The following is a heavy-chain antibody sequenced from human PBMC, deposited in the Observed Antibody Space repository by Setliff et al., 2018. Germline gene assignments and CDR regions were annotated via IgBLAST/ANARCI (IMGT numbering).Heavy chain of an antibody. Sequence: TSETLSLTCTVSGGSISSGSYYWSWIRQPAGKGLEWIGRIYTSGSTNYNPSLKSRVTISVDTSKNQFSLKLSSVTAADTAVYYCARRSTYYNFWSGYWDYWGQGTLVTVSS. V-gene: IGHV4-61*02. CDR1: GGSISSGSYY. CDR3: ARRSTYYNFWSGYWDY. J-gene: IGHJ4*02. D-gene: IGHD3-3*01. CDR2: IYTSGST.